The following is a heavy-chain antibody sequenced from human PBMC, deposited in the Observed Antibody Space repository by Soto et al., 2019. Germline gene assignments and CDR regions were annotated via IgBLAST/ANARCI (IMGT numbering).Heavy chain of an antibody. CDR3: ARVQQLVGYFYYYMDV. CDR1: GYTFTNYG. V-gene: IGHV1-18*01. J-gene: IGHJ6*03. D-gene: IGHD6-6*01. CDR2: ISAYNGNT. Sequence: QVQLLQSGAEVKKPGASVKVSCKASGYTFTNYGITWVRQAPGQGLEWMGWISAYNGNTHYTQRLQGRVTMTTDTSTSTAYRELRGLRSDDTAVYYCARVQQLVGYFYYYMDVWGKGTTVTVSS.